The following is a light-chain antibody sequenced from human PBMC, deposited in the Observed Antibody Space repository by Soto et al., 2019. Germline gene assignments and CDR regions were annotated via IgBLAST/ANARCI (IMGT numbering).Light chain of an antibody. V-gene: IGLV1-40*01. Sequence: QSVLTQPPSVSGAPGQRVTISCTGSSSNIGAGYDVHWYQQLPGTAPKLLIYGNSNRPSGVPDRFSGSKSGTSASLAITGLQAVDEADYYCQSYDSSLSGVVFGGGTKVPVL. CDR1: SSNIGAGYD. CDR3: QSYDSSLSGVV. CDR2: GNS. J-gene: IGLJ2*01.